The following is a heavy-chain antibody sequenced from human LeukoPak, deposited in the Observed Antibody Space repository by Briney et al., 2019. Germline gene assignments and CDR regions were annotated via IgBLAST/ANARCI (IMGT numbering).Heavy chain of an antibody. CDR1: GFTFSSYS. Sequence: GGSLRLSCAASGFTFSSYSMNWVRQAPGKGLEWVSSISCSSSYIYYAGSVKGRFTISRDNAKNSLYLQMNSLRAEDTAVYYCARVDSRASWFDPWGQGTLVTVSS. J-gene: IGHJ5*02. CDR3: ARVDSRASWFDP. V-gene: IGHV3-21*01. CDR2: ISCSSSYI. D-gene: IGHD3/OR15-3a*01.